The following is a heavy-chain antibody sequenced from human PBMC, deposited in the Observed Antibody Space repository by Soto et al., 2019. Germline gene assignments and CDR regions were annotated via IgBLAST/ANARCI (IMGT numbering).Heavy chain of an antibody. Sequence: GGSLRLSCAASGFTFSSYGMHWVRQAPGKGLEWVAVISYDGSNKYYADSVKGRFTISRDNSKNTLYLQMNSLRAEDTAVYYCATVKTLNYWGQGNLVTVSS. CDR2: ISYDGSNK. V-gene: IGHV3-30*03. J-gene: IGHJ4*02. CDR1: GFTFSSYG. CDR3: ATVKTLNY.